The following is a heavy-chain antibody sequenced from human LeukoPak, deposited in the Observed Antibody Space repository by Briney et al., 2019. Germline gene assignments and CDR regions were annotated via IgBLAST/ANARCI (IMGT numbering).Heavy chain of an antibody. CDR1: GFTFSSYE. D-gene: IGHD3-22*01. J-gene: IGHJ3*02. V-gene: IGHV3-48*03. CDR3: ARLGDSSGYYSHSGGAFDI. CDR2: ISSSGSTI. Sequence: GGSLRLSCAASGFTFSSYEMNWVRQAPGKGLEWVSYISSSGSTIYYADSVKGRFTISRDNAKNSLYLQMNSLRAEDTAVYYCARLGDSSGYYSHSGGAFDIWGQGTMVTVSS.